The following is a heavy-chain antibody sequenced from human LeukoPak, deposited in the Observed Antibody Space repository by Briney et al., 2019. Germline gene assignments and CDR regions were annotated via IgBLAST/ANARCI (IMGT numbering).Heavy chain of an antibody. CDR1: GGSISSYY. CDR2: IYYSGST. CDR3: ARHGLGPRSSGPNRGYYYGMDV. Sequence: SETLSLTCTVSGGSISSYYWSWIRQPPGKGLEWIGYIYYSGSTNYNPSLKSRVTISVDTSKNQFSLKLSSVTAADTAVYYCARHGLGPRSSGPNRGYYYGMDVWGRGTTVTVSS. V-gene: IGHV4-59*08. D-gene: IGHD3-22*01. J-gene: IGHJ6*02.